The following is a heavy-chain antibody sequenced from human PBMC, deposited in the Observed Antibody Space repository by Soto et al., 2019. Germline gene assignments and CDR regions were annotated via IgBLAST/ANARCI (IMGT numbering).Heavy chain of an antibody. J-gene: IGHJ6*02. V-gene: IGHV3-43*01. CDR3: AKDISGSYYYYYYGMDV. D-gene: IGHD1-26*01. CDR1: GFTFDDYT. Sequence: GGSLRLSCAASGFTFDDYTMHWVRQAPGKGLEWVSLISWDGGSTYYADSVKGRFTISRDNSKNSLYLQMNSLRTEDTALYYCAKDISGSYYYYYYGMDVWGQGTTVTVSS. CDR2: ISWDGGST.